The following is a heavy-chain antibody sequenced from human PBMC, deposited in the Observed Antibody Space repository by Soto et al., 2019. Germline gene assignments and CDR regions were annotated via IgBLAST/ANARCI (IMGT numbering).Heavy chain of an antibody. Sequence: QVQLVQSGAEVKKPGSSVKVSCKASGGTFSSYTISWVRQAPGQGLEWMGRIIPILGIANYAQKFQGRVTXTTDKSTRTAYMELSSVRSEDTAVCYCAMEYCSSTSCYRDYWGPGTLVTIS. CDR2: IIPILGIA. V-gene: IGHV1-69*02. CDR3: AMEYCSSTSCYRDY. CDR1: GGTFSSYT. D-gene: IGHD2-2*02. J-gene: IGHJ4*02.